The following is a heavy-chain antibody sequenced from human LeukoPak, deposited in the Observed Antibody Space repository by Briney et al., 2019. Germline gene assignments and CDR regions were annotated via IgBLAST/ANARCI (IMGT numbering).Heavy chain of an antibody. CDR2: IYYSGST. Sequence: SQTLTLTCAASGGSISSGGYSWSWIRQPPGQGLEWIGYIYYSGSTYNNPSLKRRAIISVDTSRNQFSLKRSSVTAADTAGYYCARAEWLSVSVDYWGQGTLVTVSS. CDR3: ARAEWLSVSVDY. D-gene: IGHD3-3*01. J-gene: IGHJ4*02. V-gene: IGHV4-30-2*05. CDR1: GGSISSGGYS.